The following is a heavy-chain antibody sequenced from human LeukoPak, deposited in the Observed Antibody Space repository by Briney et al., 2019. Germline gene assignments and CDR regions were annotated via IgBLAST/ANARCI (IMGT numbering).Heavy chain of an antibody. V-gene: IGHV3-73*01. D-gene: IGHD6-13*01. CDR3: TVIAAAGTDAFDI. CDR2: IRSKANSYAT. CDR1: GFTFSGSA. Sequence: GGSLRLSCAASGFTFSGSAMHWVRQASGKGLEWVGRIRSKANSYATAYAASVKGRFTISRDDSKNTAYLQMNSLKTEDTAVHYCTVIAAAGTDAFDIWGQGTMVTVSS. J-gene: IGHJ3*02.